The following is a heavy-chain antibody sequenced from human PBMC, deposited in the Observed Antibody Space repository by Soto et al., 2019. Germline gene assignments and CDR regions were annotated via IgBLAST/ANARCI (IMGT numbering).Heavy chain of an antibody. J-gene: IGHJ4*02. CDR3: AKDVTNLGNIVATFFDS. V-gene: IGHV3-23*01. CDR2: IRGGGDAT. Sequence: GGSLRLSCAASGFSFNTYAMSWVRQAPGKGLEWVSAIRGGGDATYYAGSVRGRFTISRDNSKNTLYLQMSSLRAEDTAIYYCAKDVTNLGNIVATFFDSWGQGTLVTVSS. D-gene: IGHD5-12*01. CDR1: GFSFNTYA.